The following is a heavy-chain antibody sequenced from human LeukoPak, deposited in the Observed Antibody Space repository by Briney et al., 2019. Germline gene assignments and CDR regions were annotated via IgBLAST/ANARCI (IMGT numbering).Heavy chain of an antibody. CDR3: AREGYCSSTSCYTVGMDV. CDR1: GFTFSSYA. V-gene: IGHV3-23*01. Sequence: PGGSLRLSCAASGFTFSSYAMSWVRQAPGKGLEWVSAISGSGGSTYYADSVKGRFTISRDNSKNTLYLQMNSLRAEDTAVYYCAREGYCSSTSCYTVGMDVWGQGTTVTVSS. D-gene: IGHD2-2*02. CDR2: ISGSGGST. J-gene: IGHJ6*02.